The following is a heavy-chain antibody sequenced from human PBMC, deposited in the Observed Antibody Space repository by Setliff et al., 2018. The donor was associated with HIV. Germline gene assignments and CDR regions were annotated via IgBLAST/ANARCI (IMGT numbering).Heavy chain of an antibody. Sequence: GGSLRLSCAASGLTFSSYAMSWVRQAPGKGLEWVSSISGSGGSPYYADSVKGRFTISRDNSKNTLYLQMNSLRAEDTAVYYCAKDLVYYDSSGDLDYWGQGTKVTVSS. D-gene: IGHD3-22*01. J-gene: IGHJ4*02. CDR2: ISGSGGSP. CDR1: GLTFSSYA. V-gene: IGHV3-23*01. CDR3: AKDLVYYDSSGDLDY.